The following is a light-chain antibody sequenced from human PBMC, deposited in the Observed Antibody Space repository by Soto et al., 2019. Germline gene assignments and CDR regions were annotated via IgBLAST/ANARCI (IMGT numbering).Light chain of an antibody. Sequence: EIVMTQSPATLSVSPGERATLSCRASQSVSTKLAWYQQKPGQAPRLLIDDASTRATGIPARFSGSGSGTQFTLNISSLQSEDFAVYYCHQYNNWPLTFGGGTKVEIK. J-gene: IGKJ4*01. CDR1: QSVSTK. CDR2: DAS. CDR3: HQYNNWPLT. V-gene: IGKV3-15*01.